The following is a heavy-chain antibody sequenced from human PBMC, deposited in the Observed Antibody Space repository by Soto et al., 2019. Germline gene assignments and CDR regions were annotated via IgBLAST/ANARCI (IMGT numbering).Heavy chain of an antibody. Sequence: GGSLRLSCAASGFTFSSYAMSWVRQAPGKGLEWVSAISGSGGSTYYADSVKGRFTISRDNSKNTLYLQMNSLRADDTAVYYCAKYLLLLRSAFDIWGQGTMVTVSS. CDR2: ISGSGGST. J-gene: IGHJ3*02. CDR1: GFTFSSYA. D-gene: IGHD3-16*01. V-gene: IGHV3-23*01. CDR3: AKYLLLLRSAFDI.